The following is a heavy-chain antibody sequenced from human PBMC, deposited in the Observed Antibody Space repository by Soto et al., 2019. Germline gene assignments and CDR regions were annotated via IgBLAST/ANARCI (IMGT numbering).Heavy chain of an antibody. D-gene: IGHD5-18*01. CDR3: ARDTADTALVYYYYGMDV. CDR1: GFTFSSYS. Sequence: GGSLRLSCAASGFTFSSYSMNWVRQAPGKGLEWVSSIGSSSSYIYYADSVEGRFTISRDSAKNSLFLKMNSLRAEDTAVYYFARDTADTALVYYYYGMDVWGQGTTVSVS. CDR2: IGSSSSYI. V-gene: IGHV3-21*01. J-gene: IGHJ6*01.